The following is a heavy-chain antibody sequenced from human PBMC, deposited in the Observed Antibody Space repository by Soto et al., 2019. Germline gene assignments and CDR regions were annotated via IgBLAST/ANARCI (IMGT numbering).Heavy chain of an antibody. D-gene: IGHD3-10*01. V-gene: IGHV3-33*01. CDR2: IWYDGSNK. CDR1: GFTFSSYG. CDR3: ARELLWFGELFPPEYYYYGMDV. J-gene: IGHJ6*02. Sequence: SLRLSCAASGFTFSSYGMHWVRQAPGKGLEWVAVIWYDGSNKYYADSVKGRFTIPRDNSKITPYLQMNSLRAEDTAVYYCARELLWFGELFPPEYYYYGMDVWGQGTTVTVSS.